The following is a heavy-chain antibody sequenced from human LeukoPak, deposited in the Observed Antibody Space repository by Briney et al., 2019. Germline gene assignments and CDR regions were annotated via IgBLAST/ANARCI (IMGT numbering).Heavy chain of an antibody. CDR2: IHYSGST. CDR3: ARGAGRWFPPNY. D-gene: IGHD3-10*01. CDR1: GGSISSYY. J-gene: IGHJ4*02. V-gene: IGHV4-59*01. Sequence: SETLSLTCTVSGGSISSYYWSWIRQPPEKGLEWIGYIHYSGSTSYNPSLKSRVTMSVDTSNNQFSLKLSSVTAADTAVYYCARGAGRWFPPNYWGQGTLVTVSS.